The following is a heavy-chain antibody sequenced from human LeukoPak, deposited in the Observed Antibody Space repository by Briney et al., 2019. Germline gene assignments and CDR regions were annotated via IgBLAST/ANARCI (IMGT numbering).Heavy chain of an antibody. CDR2: IYYSGST. CDR3: ARVRRDGYKPTRYYYYGMDV. CDR1: GGSISSYY. V-gene: IGHV4-59*12. J-gene: IGHJ6*02. Sequence: SETLSLTCTVSGGSISSYYWSWIRQPPGKGLEWIGYIYYSGSTNYNPSLKSRVTISVDTSKNQFPLKLSSVTAADTAVYYCARVRRDGYKPTRYYYYGMDVWGQGTTVTVSS. D-gene: IGHD5-24*01.